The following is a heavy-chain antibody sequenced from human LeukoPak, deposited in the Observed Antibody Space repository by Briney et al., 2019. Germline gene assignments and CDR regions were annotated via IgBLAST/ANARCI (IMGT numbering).Heavy chain of an antibody. J-gene: IGHJ4*02. CDR2: INSDGSST. D-gene: IGHD1-26*01. V-gene: IGHV3-74*01. CDR3: VRGSWSFDY. CDR1: GFIFSIYL. Sequence: GGSLRLSCAAGGFIFSIYLMQGLRPAPGKGLVRVSRINSDGSSTSYADSVKARFTISRDNAENTLYLQMNSLRAEDTAVYYCVRGSWSFDYWGQGTLVTVSS.